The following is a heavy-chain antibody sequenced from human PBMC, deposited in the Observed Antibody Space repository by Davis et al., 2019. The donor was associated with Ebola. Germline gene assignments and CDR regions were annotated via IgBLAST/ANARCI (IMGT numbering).Heavy chain of an antibody. CDR3: ASVDIVARGWFDP. CDR2: IYYSGST. J-gene: IGHJ5*02. D-gene: IGHD5-12*01. V-gene: IGHV4-39*01. CDR1: GGSISSSSYY. Sequence: GSLRLSCAVSGGSISSSSYYWGWIRQPPGKGLEWIGSIYYSGSTYYNPSLKSRVTISVATSKNQFSLKLSSVTAADTAVYYCASVDIVARGWFDPWGQGTLVTVSS.